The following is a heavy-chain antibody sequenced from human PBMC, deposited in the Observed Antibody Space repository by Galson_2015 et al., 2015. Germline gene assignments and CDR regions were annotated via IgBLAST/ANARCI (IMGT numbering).Heavy chain of an antibody. CDR1: GFTFSNHA. V-gene: IGHV3-23*01. D-gene: IGHD3-22*01. CDR2: ISGSGGGT. Sequence: SLRLSCAASGFTFSNHAMSWVRKAPGKGLEWVSAISGSGGGTYYADSVKGRFTISRDNSRNTKNTLYLQMNSLRAEDTAVYYCAKDFDDSSGYAEYSGLDVWGQGTTVTVSS. J-gene: IGHJ6*02. CDR3: AKDFDDSSGYAEYSGLDV.